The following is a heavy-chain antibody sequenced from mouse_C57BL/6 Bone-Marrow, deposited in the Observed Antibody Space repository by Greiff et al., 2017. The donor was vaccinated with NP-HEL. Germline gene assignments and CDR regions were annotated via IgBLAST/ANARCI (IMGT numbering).Heavy chain of an antibody. V-gene: IGHV2-2*01. J-gene: IGHJ3*01. D-gene: IGHD1-1*01. CDR2: IWSGGST. CDR1: GFSLTSYG. Sequence: VKLMESGPGLVQPSQSLSITCTVSGFSLTSYGVHWVRQSPGKGLEWLGVIWSGGSTDYNAAFISRLSISKDNSKSQVFFKMNSLQADDTAIYYCARTGSSPAWFAYWGQGTLVTVSA. CDR3: ARTGSSPAWFAY.